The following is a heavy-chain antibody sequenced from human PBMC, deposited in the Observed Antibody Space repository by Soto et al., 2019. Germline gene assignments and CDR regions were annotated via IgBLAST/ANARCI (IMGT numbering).Heavy chain of an antibody. J-gene: IGHJ6*02. CDR1: GFTFSSYG. D-gene: IGHD1-7*01. Sequence: GSLRLSCAASGFTFSSYGMHWVRQAPGKGLKWVAVIWCDGSNKYYADSVKGRFTISRDNSKNTLYLQMNSLRAEDTGVYYCARARRRNYEGVYRVLNLNCYYFGMDVWGQGTTVTVSS. V-gene: IGHV3-33*01. CDR2: IWCDGSNK. CDR3: ARARRRNYEGVYRVLNLNCYYFGMDV.